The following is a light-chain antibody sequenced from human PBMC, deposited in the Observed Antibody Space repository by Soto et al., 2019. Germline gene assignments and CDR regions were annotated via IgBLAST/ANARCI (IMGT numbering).Light chain of an antibody. CDR3: QQYNSWPLT. J-gene: IGKJ4*01. Sequence: ETVVTQSPATLSVSPGERATLSCRASQSVTTNLAWYQQKSGQAPRLLIYGASTRATGVPARFSGSGSGTEFTLTISSLQSEDFAVYYCQQYNSWPLTFGGGTKVEIK. CDR2: GAS. CDR1: QSVTTN. V-gene: IGKV3-15*01.